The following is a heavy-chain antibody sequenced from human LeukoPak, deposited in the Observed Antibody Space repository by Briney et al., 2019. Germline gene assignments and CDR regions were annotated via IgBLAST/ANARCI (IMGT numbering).Heavy chain of an antibody. V-gene: IGHV3-48*01. D-gene: IGHD5-24*01. CDR3: ARTVEMSAITSPFDP. J-gene: IGHJ5*02. CDR1: GFTFSAYS. Sequence: GGSLTLSCAGYGFTFSAYSFNWVRQAPGKGLEWVSYISVSADTRLYADSVKGRFTISRDNAQDSLFLHMSSLRVDDTAVYYCARTVEMSAITSPFDPWGQGTLVAVSS. CDR2: ISVSADTR.